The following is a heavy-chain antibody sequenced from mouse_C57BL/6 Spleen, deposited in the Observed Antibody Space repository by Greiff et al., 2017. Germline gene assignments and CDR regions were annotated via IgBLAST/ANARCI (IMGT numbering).Heavy chain of an antibody. Sequence: VQLQPSGAELVKPGASVKLSCKASGYTFTSYWMQWVKQRPGQGLEWIGEIDPTDSSTNYNQKFKSKAKLTVDKSSSPAYMPLSSLTSEDAAVYYCARVRDDAMDYWGQGTSVTVSA. CDR2: IDPTDSST. J-gene: IGHJ4*01. V-gene: IGHV1-50*01. CDR1: GYTFTSYW. CDR3: ARVRDDAMDY.